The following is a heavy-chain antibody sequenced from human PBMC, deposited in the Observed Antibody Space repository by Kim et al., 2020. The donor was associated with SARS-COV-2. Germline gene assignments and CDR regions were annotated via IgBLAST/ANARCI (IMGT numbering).Heavy chain of an antibody. CDR1: GYTFTSYY. CDR2: INPSGGST. V-gene: IGHV1-46*01. Sequence: ASVKVSCKASGYTFTSYYMHWVRQAPGQGLEWMGIINPSGGSTSYAQKFQGRVTMTRDTSKSTVYMELSSLRSEDTAVYYCARDQVNHYFDYWGQGTLVTVSS. CDR3: ARDQVNHYFDY. J-gene: IGHJ4*02.